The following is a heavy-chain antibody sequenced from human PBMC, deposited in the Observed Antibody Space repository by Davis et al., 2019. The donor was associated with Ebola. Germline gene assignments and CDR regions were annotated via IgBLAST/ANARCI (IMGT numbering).Heavy chain of an antibody. CDR3: ARVLQQVVRLDP. CDR2: IYYSGST. Sequence: MPSETLSLTCAVYGGSFSGYYWSWIRQPPGKGLEWIGYIYYSGSTNYNPSLKSRVTTSVDTSKSQFSLKVSSVTAADTAVYYCARVLQQVVRLDPWGQGTLVTVSS. J-gene: IGHJ5*02. D-gene: IGHD6-6*01. CDR1: GGSFSGYY. V-gene: IGHV4-59*12.